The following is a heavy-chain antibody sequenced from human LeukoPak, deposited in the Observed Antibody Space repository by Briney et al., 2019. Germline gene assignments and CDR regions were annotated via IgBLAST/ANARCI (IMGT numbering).Heavy chain of an antibody. CDR3: ARGCCGGGISDY. CDR1: GGSISNYY. D-gene: IGHD6-13*01. J-gene: IGHJ4*02. CDR2: IYYSGST. Sequence: SETLSLTCTVSGGSISNYYWNWIRQPPGKGLEWIGYIYYSGSTNYNPPLKSRVTISVDTSKNQLSLKLSSVTAADTAVYYCARGCCGGGISDYWGQRTLVTVSS. V-gene: IGHV4-59*01.